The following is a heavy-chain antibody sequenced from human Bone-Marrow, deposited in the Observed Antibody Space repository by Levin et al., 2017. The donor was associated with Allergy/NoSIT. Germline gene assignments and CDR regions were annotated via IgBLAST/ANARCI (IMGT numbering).Heavy chain of an antibody. CDR3: VRGRTAVDF. V-gene: IGHV3-7*01. CDR2: INEDGSER. Sequence: QAGGSLRLSCVASGFTFSRFSMSWIRQAPGKGLEWVASINEDGSERYYVGSVKGRFSISRDNTKNSLYLQMNSLTAEDTAVYYCVRGRTAVDFWGQGTTVTVSS. CDR1: GFTFSRFS. J-gene: IGHJ6*02.